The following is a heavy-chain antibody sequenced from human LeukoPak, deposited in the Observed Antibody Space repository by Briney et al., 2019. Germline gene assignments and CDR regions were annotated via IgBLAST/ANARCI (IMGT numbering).Heavy chain of an antibody. J-gene: IGHJ4*01. Sequence: SETLSLTCTVSGGSISSGSYYWSWIRQPAGKGLEWIGRIYASGSTNYNPSLKSRVTISVDTSKNQFSLKLSSVTAADTAVYYCASAIRGGNYDYWGQGTLGTVSS. CDR1: GGSISSGSYY. V-gene: IGHV4-61*02. CDR3: ASAIRGGNYDY. CDR2: IYASGST. D-gene: IGHD4-23*01.